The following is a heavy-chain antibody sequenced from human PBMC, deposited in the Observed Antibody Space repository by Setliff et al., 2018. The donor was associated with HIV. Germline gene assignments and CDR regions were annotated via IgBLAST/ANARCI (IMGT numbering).Heavy chain of an antibody. Sequence: PSETLSLTCTVSGGSIIDSRYFWGWIRQPPGKGLEWIGSVYYSGITYYSSSLKSRVTVSVDTSRIQFSLKLTSVTAADTAVYKCVRHVWSDDFLVPGWFDSWSQGPLVTVSS. J-gene: IGHJ5*01. V-gene: IGHV4-39*01. CDR2: VYYSGIT. CDR3: VRHVWSDDFLVPGWFDS. D-gene: IGHD3-3*01. CDR1: GGSIIDSRYF.